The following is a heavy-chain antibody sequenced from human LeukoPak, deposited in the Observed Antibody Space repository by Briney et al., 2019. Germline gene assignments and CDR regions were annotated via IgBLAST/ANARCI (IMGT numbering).Heavy chain of an antibody. D-gene: IGHD5-18*01. CDR3: ARGDAAMNLVRN. Sequence: PSETLSLTRTVFGCSISTYFWSWIRQPPRKRLEWIGYIYYRGGTSYNPCLKSRVNIAVDTSKNQISLRLNSVTAADTAMYYCARGDAAMNLVRNWGQGTLVTVSS. V-gene: IGHV4-59*01. J-gene: IGHJ1*01. CDR2: IYYRGGT. CDR1: GCSISTYF.